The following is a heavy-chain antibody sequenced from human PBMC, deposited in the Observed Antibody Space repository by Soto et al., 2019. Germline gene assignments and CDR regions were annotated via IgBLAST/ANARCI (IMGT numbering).Heavy chain of an antibody. CDR2: IYYRGRT. CDR1: GGSISSYY. Sequence: QVQLQESGPGLVKPSETLSLTCTVSGGSISSYYWGWIRQPPGKGLEWIGYIYYRGRTNYNPSLNSRVTISVDTSKNQSSLKLSSVTAADTAVYYCASSWGYYFDYWGQGTLVTVSS. CDR3: ASSWGYYFDY. J-gene: IGHJ4*02. V-gene: IGHV4-59*01. D-gene: IGHD3-16*01.